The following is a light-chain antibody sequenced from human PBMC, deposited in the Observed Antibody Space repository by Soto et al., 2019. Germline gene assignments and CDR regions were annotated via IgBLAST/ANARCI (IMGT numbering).Light chain of an antibody. CDR2: EAS. CDR3: QQSYNTPRT. Sequence: DIRLNQSPSSLSASFGDRVTITCRASQGISTYLNWYQQKPGKAPKVLIYEASSLQSGVPSRFSGSGYGTDFNLTITSLQTEDFATYYCQQSYNTPRTFGQGTKVDIK. CDR1: QGISTY. V-gene: IGKV1-39*01. J-gene: IGKJ1*01.